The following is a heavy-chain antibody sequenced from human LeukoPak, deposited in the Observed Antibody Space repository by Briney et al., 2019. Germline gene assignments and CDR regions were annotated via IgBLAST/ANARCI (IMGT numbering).Heavy chain of an antibody. J-gene: IGHJ5*02. CDR3: ARDLSSSSWSPWFDP. D-gene: IGHD6-6*01. CDR1: GFTFSSYA. Sequence: GGSLRLSCAASGFTFSSYAMHWVRQAPGKGLEWVAVISYDGSNKYYADSVKGRFTISRDNSKNTLYLQMNSLRAEDTAVYYCARDLSSSSWSPWFDPWGQGTLATVSS. V-gene: IGHV3-30-3*01. CDR2: ISYDGSNK.